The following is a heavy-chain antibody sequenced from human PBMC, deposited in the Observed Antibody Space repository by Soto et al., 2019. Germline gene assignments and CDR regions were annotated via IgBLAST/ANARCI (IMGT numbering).Heavy chain of an antibody. D-gene: IGHD3-10*01. Sequence: EVQLLESGGGLGQPGGALRLSCAASGFTFKNFAVSWVRQAPGKGMEWASAIGGSGSSANYADAVKGRFTVSRDDSKSTLYLQMSGLRVDDTALYYCAKDAVAYNGEWDWFDLWGQGTLVTVSS. CDR3: AKDAVAYNGEWDWFDL. CDR1: GFTFKNFA. V-gene: IGHV3-23*01. CDR2: IGGSGSSA. J-gene: IGHJ5*02.